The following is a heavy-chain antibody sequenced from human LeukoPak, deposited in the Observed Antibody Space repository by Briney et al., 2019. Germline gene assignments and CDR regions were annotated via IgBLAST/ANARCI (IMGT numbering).Heavy chain of an antibody. CDR1: GGSISSSSYY. J-gene: IGHJ4*02. CDR3: ATSSDTASAY. Sequence: SETLSLTCTVSGGSISSSSYYWGWIRQPAGKGLEWIGYVYYTGSTDYNPSLKSRVTISIDTSKNQFSLKLSSVTAADTAVYYCATSSDTASAYWGQGTLVTVFS. V-gene: IGHV4-61*05. CDR2: VYYTGST. D-gene: IGHD5-18*01.